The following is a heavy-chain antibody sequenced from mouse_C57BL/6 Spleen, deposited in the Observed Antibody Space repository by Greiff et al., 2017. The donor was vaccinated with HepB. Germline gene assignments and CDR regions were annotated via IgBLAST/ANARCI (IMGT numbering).Heavy chain of an antibody. J-gene: IGHJ2*01. CDR2: IHPNSGST. V-gene: IGHV1-64*01. D-gene: IGHD4-1*01. Sequence: QVQLQQPGAELVKPGASVKLSCKASGYTFTSYWMHWVKQRPGQGLEWIGMIHPNSGSTNYNEKFKSKATLTVDKSSSKAYMQLSSLTSEDSAVYYCARSDWDVDYFDYWGQGTTLTVSS. CDR1: GYTFTSYW. CDR3: ARSDWDVDYFDY.